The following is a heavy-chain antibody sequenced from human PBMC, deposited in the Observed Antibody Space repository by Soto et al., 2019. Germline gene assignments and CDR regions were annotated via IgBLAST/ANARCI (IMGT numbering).Heavy chain of an antibody. D-gene: IGHD1-26*01. CDR3: AREEDNGSLYF. Sequence: QVQLVHSGTEVKRPGTSVKVFCKAIGYSFSGHYIHWVRQAPGQGLEWMGWVNPSNGVTNVAQRFPGWVTMTRDTSINTAYMEVSGLTSDDSAVFYCAREEDNGSLYFWGQGTLVPVSA. V-gene: IGHV1-2*04. J-gene: IGHJ4*02. CDR1: GYSFSGHY. CDR2: VNPSNGVT.